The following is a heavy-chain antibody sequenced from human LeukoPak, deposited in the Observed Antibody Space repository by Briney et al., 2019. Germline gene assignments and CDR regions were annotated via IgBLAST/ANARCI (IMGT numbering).Heavy chain of an antibody. D-gene: IGHD6-13*01. CDR2: ISYDGSNK. Sequence: PGRSLRLSCAASGFTFSSYGMHWVRQAPGKGLEWVAVISYDGSNKYYADSVKGRFTISRDNSKNTLYLQMNSLRAEDTAVYYCAKDRAPFEQQLVPYFDYWGQGTLVTVSS. V-gene: IGHV3-30*18. CDR3: AKDRAPFEQQLVPYFDY. CDR1: GFTFSSYG. J-gene: IGHJ4*02.